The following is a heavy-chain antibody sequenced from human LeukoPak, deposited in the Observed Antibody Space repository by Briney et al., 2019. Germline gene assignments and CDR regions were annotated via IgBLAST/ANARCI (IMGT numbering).Heavy chain of an antibody. D-gene: IGHD6-6*01. CDR3: ARAIAVRREDY. Sequence: ASVKVSCKASGGTFSSYAISWVRQAPGQGLEWMGWINPKNGGTNYAQKFQGRVTMTRDTSISTAYMELSRLRSDDTAVYYCARAIAVRREDYWGQGTLVTVSS. V-gene: IGHV1-2*02. CDR2: INPKNGGT. CDR1: GGTFSSYA. J-gene: IGHJ4*02.